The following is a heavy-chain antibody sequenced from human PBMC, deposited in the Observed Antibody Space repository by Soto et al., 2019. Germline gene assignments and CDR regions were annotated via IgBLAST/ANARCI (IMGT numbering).Heavy chain of an antibody. J-gene: IGHJ4*02. CDR1: GGSISSGGYY. D-gene: IGHD3-3*01. Sequence: QVQLQESGPGLVKPSQTLSLTCTVSGGSISSGGYYWSWIRQHPGKGLEWIGYIYYSGSTYYHPSRKSPVTLSVDTSKHQFALQLSSVTAADTAVYYCARGIHYDFWSGYHGYFDYWGQRTLATVSS. CDR3: ARGIHYDFWSGYHGYFDY. V-gene: IGHV4-31*01. CDR2: IYYSGST.